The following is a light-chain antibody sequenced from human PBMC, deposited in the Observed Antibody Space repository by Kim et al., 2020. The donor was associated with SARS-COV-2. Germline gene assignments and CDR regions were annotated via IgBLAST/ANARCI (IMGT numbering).Light chain of an antibody. J-gene: IGKJ4*01. CDR1: HNMDIS. Sequence: PGKSATLSCRASHNMDISLAWYQQTPGQAPRLLIYDAAIRAAGVPDRFSGSGSGTDFTLTIDSLAPEDFAVYYCQQRGNWPPALTFGGGTKVDIK. CDR2: DAA. V-gene: IGKV3-11*01. CDR3: QQRGNWPPALT.